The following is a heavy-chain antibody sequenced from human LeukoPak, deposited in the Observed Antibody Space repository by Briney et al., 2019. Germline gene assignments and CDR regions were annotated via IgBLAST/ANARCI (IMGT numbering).Heavy chain of an antibody. CDR2: ISSESSTI. D-gene: IGHD3-10*02. Sequence: GGSLRLSCAAFGFTFSKYSMNWVRQAPGKGLEWISYISSESSTIYYADSVKGRFTISRDNAKNSLYLQMNSLRAEDTAVYYCAELGITMIGGVWGKGTTVTISS. CDR3: AELGITMIGGV. J-gene: IGHJ6*04. CDR1: GFTFSKYS. V-gene: IGHV3-48*01.